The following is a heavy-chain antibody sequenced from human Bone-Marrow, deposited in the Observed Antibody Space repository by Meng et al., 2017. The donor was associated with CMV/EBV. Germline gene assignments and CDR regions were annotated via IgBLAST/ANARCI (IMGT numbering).Heavy chain of an antibody. D-gene: IGHD3-3*01. CDR3: ARGVAIFGVVIPGAAFDI. CDR2: INPSSGGT. J-gene: IGHJ3*02. V-gene: IGHV1-2*02. CDR1: GYTFTAYY. Sequence: ASVKVSCKASGYTFTAYYMHWVRQAPGQGLEWMGWINPSSGGTNNAQKFQGRVTMTRNTSISTAYMELSSLRSEDTAVYYCARGVAIFGVVIPGAAFDIWGQGTMVTVSS.